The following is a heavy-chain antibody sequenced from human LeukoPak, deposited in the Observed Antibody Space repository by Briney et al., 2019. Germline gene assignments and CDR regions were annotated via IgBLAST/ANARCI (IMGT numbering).Heavy chain of an antibody. J-gene: IGHJ4*02. CDR2: IRSKAHSYAT. D-gene: IGHD4-23*01. CDR3: TPEDRGGNSPLVGI. V-gene: IGHV3-73*01. CDR1: GFTVSSNY. Sequence: GGSLRLSCEASGFTVSSNYMGWVRQASGKGLEWVGRIRSKAHSYATAYAASVKGRFTISRDDSKNTAFLQMNSLKTEDTAVYYCTPEDRGGNSPLVGIWGQGTLVTVSS.